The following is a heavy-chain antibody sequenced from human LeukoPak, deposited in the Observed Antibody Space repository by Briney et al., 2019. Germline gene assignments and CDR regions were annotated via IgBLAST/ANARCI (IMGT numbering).Heavy chain of an antibody. CDR3: ARSGSFYYFDY. Sequence: PSETLSLTCAVYGGSFSGYYWSWIRQPPGKGLEWIGYIYYSGSTNYNPSLKSRVTISVDTSKNQFSLKLSSVTAADTAVYYCARSGSFYYFDYWGQGTLVTVSS. CDR2: IYYSGST. D-gene: IGHD1-26*01. CDR1: GGSFSGYY. J-gene: IGHJ4*02. V-gene: IGHV4-59*01.